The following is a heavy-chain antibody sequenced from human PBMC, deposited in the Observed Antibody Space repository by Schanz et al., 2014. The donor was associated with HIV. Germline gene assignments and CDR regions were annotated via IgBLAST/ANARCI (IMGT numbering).Heavy chain of an antibody. CDR2: IDPKIGGT. CDR3: ARSETIAARPVWYFDL. J-gene: IGHJ2*01. D-gene: IGHD6-6*01. V-gene: IGHV1-2*02. Sequence: QVQLVQSGAEMKKPGASVRVSCKASGYTFTASYIHWVRQAPGQGPEWMGWIDPKIGGTQLAQKFQGRVTMTRDTSISTAYMQLSSLRSEDTAVYYCARSETIAARPVWYFDLWGRGTLVTVSS. CDR1: GYTFTASY.